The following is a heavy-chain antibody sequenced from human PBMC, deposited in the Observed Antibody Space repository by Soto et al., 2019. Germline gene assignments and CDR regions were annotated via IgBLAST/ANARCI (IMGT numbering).Heavy chain of an antibody. V-gene: IGHV4-31*03. Sequence: SETLSLTCTVSGGSISSGGYYWSWIRQHPGKGLEWIGYIYYSGSTYYNPSLKSRVTISVDTSKNQFSLKLSSVTAADTAVYYCAREISPPSTFDYWGQGTLVTVSS. CDR2: IYYSGST. CDR1: GGSISSGGYY. J-gene: IGHJ4*02. CDR3: AREISPPSTFDY.